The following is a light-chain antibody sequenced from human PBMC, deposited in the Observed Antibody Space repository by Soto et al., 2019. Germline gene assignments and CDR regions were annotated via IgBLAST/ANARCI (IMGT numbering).Light chain of an antibody. J-gene: IGKJ2*01. Sequence: EIVMTQSPATLSVSPVERATLSCRASQSVRNNLAWYQQKPGQAPRLLIYDASTRATGIPARFSGSGSGTDFTLTISSLQSEDFAVYYCHQYNNWRYTFGQGTKVDIK. CDR3: HQYNNWRYT. CDR1: QSVRNN. CDR2: DAS. V-gene: IGKV3-15*01.